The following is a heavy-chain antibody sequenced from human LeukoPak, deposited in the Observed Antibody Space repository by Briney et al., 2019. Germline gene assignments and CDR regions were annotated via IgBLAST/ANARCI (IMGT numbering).Heavy chain of an antibody. J-gene: IGHJ3*02. Sequence: AGGSLRLSCAASGFTFSSYWMSWVRQAPGKGLEWVANIKQDGSEKYYVDSVKGRFTISRDNAKNSLYLQMNSLRAEDTAVYYCAKSDGYGLIDIWGQGTMVTVSS. CDR2: IKQDGSEK. CDR1: GFTFSSYW. V-gene: IGHV3-7*03. D-gene: IGHD3-10*01. CDR3: AKSDGYGLIDI.